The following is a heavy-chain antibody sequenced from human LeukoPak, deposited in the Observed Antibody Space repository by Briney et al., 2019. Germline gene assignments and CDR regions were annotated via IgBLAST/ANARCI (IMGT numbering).Heavy chain of an antibody. CDR2: IIPIFGTA. J-gene: IGHJ4*02. D-gene: IGHD3-22*01. CDR1: GGTFSSYA. V-gene: IGHV1-69*06. CDR3: ASNYYDSSGYYYSGY. Sequence: SVKDSCKASGGTFSSYAISWVRQAPGQGLEWMGGIIPIFGTANYAQKFQGRVTITADKSTSTAYMELSSLRSEDTAVYYCASNYYDSSGYYYSGYWGQGTLVTVSS.